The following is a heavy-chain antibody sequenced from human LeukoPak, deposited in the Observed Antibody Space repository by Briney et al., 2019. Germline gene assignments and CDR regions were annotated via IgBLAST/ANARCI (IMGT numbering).Heavy chain of an antibody. J-gene: IGHJ4*02. CDR3: AREYDLVTGLDY. D-gene: IGHD3-9*01. V-gene: IGHV3-74*01. CDR1: GFTFSNYW. CDR2: INDDGSFT. Sequence: QTGGSLRLSCAASGFTFSNYWMHWVRQVPGKGLVWVSRINDDGSFTTCADSVKGRFTISRDNSKNTLYLQMSSLRVDDTALYYCAREYDLVTGLDYWGQGTLVTVSS.